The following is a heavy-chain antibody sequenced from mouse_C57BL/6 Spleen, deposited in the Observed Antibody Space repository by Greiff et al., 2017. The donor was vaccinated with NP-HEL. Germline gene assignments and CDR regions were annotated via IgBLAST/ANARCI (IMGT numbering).Heavy chain of an antibody. J-gene: IGHJ4*01. CDR3: ARSLYGSSSYAMDY. V-gene: IGHV1-7*01. Sequence: QVHVKQSGAELAKPGASVKLSCKASGYTFTSYWMHWVKQRPGQGLEWIGYINPSSGYTKYNQKFKDKATLTADKSSSTAYMQLSSLTYEDSAVYYCARSLYGSSSYAMDYWGQGTSVTVSS. D-gene: IGHD1-1*01. CDR2: INPSSGYT. CDR1: GYTFTSYW.